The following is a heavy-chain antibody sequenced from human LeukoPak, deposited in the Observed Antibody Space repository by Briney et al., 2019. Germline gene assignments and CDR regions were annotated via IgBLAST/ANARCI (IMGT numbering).Heavy chain of an antibody. J-gene: IGHJ6*03. CDR1: GLTFSSYS. Sequence: GGSLRLSCEASGLTFSSYSMNWVRQAPGEGLEWISYISSLSGTINYADSVKGRFTISRDNAKNSLYLQMNSLRAEDTAVYYCARDNTQYYYDSSGYYQGGYYYYYYMDVWGKGTTVTVSS. CDR3: ARDNTQYYYDSSGYYQGGYYYYYYMDV. CDR2: ISSLSGTI. D-gene: IGHD3-22*01. V-gene: IGHV3-48*04.